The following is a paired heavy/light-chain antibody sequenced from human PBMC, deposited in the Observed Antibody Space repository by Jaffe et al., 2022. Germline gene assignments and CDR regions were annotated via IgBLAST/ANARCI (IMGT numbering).Light chain of an antibody. CDR1: QSVTSNY. J-gene: IGKJ1*01. CDR2: GAS. CDR3: QQYGSSPPWT. Sequence: EIVLTQSPGTLSLSPGERATLSCRASQSVTSNYLAWYQQKPGQAPRLLIYGASSRATGIPDRFSGSGSGTDFTLTISRLEPEDFAVYYCQQYGSSPPWTFGQGTKVEIK. V-gene: IGKV3-20*01.
Heavy chain of an antibody. Sequence: EVQLLESGGGLVQPGGSLRLSCAASGSTFSNYAMSWVRQAPGKGLEWVSTISGSGGSTYYADSVKGRFTISRDNSKNTLYLQVNSLRVEDTAVYYCARNPPYCHGSTCYTHYYYYMDVWGKGATVTVSS. D-gene: IGHD2-15*01. CDR1: GSTFSNYA. J-gene: IGHJ6*03. V-gene: IGHV3-23*01. CDR3: ARNPPYCHGSTCYTHYYYYMDV. CDR2: ISGSGGST.